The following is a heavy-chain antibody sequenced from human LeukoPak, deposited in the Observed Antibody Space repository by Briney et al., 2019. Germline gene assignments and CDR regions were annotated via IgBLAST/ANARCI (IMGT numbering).Heavy chain of an antibody. V-gene: IGHV3-33*06. CDR3: AKDSRRSYYYDSSGYGD. J-gene: IGHJ4*02. CDR1: GFTFSSYG. D-gene: IGHD3-22*01. Sequence: PGGSLRLSCAASGFTFSSYGMHWVRQAPGKGLERVAVIWYDGSNKYYADSVKGRFTISRDNSKNTLYLQMNSLRAEDTAVYYCAKDSRRSYYYDSSGYGDWGQGTLVTVSS. CDR2: IWYDGSNK.